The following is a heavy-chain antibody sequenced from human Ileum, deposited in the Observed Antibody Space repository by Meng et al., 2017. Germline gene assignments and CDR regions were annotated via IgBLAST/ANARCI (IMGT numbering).Heavy chain of an antibody. CDR1: GGSLSDYY. CDR3: SRGFQGPRLSI. V-gene: IGHV4-34*01. CDR2: INPRGST. Sequence: QVQLQESGPGLVKPSETLSLTCTVYGGSLSDYYWSWIRQPPEKGLEWIGEINPRGSTYYSSSLKSRVTISVDTSKNQLSLRLTSVPAADTAVYYCSRGFQGPRLSIWCQGAMVTVSS. J-gene: IGHJ3*02.